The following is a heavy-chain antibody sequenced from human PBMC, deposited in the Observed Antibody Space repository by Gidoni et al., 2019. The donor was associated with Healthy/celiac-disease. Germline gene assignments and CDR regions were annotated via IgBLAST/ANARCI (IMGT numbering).Heavy chain of an antibody. J-gene: IGHJ4*02. CDR2: ISSSSSYI. CDR3: ARDHPSRYSSSSYIDY. Sequence: EVQLVESGGGLVKPGGSLRLSCAASGFTFSSYSMNWVRQAPGKGLEWVSSISSSSSYIYYADSVKGRFTISRDNAKNSLYLQMNSLRAEDTTVYYCARDHPSRYSSSSYIDYWGQGTLVTVSS. V-gene: IGHV3-21*01. D-gene: IGHD6-6*01. CDR1: GFTFSSYS.